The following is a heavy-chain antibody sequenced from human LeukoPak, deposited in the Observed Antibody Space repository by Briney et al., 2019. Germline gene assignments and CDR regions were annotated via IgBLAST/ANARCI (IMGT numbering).Heavy chain of an antibody. Sequence: SETLSLTCSVSGGSISGYYWSWIRQPPGKGLEWIGSIYNSGSPNYTPSLKSRVTISVDTSKNQFFLKLSSVTAADTAVYYCARTIQLWSYYYYYMDVWGKGTTVTVS. D-gene: IGHD5-18*01. CDR3: ARTIQLWSYYYYYMDV. CDR2: IYNSGSP. V-gene: IGHV4-59*01. CDR1: GGSISGYY. J-gene: IGHJ6*03.